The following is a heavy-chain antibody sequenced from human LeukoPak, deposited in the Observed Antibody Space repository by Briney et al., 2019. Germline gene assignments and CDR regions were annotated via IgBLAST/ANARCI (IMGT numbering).Heavy chain of an antibody. CDR1: GFTFSSYW. Sequence: GGSLRLSCAASGFTFSSYWMHWVRQAPGKGLVWVSRINTDGSSTSYADSVKGRFTISRDNAKNTLYLQMNSLRAEDTAVYYCAREGGASDDFWSGYYGPPVAFDIWGQGTMVTVSS. V-gene: IGHV3-74*01. D-gene: IGHD3-3*01. J-gene: IGHJ3*02. CDR2: INTDGSST. CDR3: AREGGASDDFWSGYYGPPVAFDI.